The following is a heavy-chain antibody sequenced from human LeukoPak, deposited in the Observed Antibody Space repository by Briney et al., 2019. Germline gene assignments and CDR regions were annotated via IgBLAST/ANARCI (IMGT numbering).Heavy chain of an antibody. CDR2: IYYSGST. V-gene: IGHV4-59*01. Sequence: SETLSLTCTVSGGSISSYYWSWIRQPPGKGLEWIGYIYYSGSTNYNPSLKSRVTISVDTSKNQFSLKLSSVTAADTAVYYCARGAGYSSSYYYYMDVWGKGTTVTVSS. J-gene: IGHJ6*03. CDR1: GGSISSYY. D-gene: IGHD6-13*01. CDR3: ARGAGYSSSYYYYMDV.